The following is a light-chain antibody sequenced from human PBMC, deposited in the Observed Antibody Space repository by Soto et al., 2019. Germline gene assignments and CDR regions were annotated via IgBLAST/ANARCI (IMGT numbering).Light chain of an antibody. CDR2: AAS. V-gene: IGKV1-39*01. J-gene: IGKJ5*01. CDR1: QSISSY. Sequence: DIQMTQSPSSLSASVVDRVTITCRASQSISSYLNWYQQKPGKAPKLLIYAASSLQSGVPSRFSGSGSGTDFTLTISSLQPEDFATYYCQQSYSTPPITCGQGTRREIK. CDR3: QQSYSTPPIT.